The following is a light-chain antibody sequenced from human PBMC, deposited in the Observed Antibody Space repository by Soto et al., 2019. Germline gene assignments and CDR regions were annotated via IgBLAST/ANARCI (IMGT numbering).Light chain of an antibody. J-gene: IGKJ1*01. CDR2: GAS. CDR1: QSVSSNF. CDR3: QKYEPSPRT. V-gene: IGKV3-20*01. Sequence: EIVLTQSPGTLSLSPGERTTLSCRASQSVSSNFLDWYQQKPGQAPRLLIYGASSRATGIPDRCSGSGSGTDFTLTIRRLEAEDFSVYYCQKYEPSPRTFGQGTKVEI.